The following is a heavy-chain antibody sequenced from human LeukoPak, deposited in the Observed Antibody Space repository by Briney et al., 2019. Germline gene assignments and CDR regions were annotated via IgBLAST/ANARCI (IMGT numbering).Heavy chain of an antibody. CDR3: ARGGYNYGYVS. D-gene: IGHD5-18*01. V-gene: IGHV4-61*02. CDR2: IYASGTT. J-gene: IGHJ5*02. Sequence: SETLSLTCTVSGGSISSGTYYWSWIRQPAGMGLEWIGLIYASGTTDYNPSLKSRLTMSVDTSENQFSLRLTSVTAADTATYYCARGGYNYGYVSWGQGILVTVSS. CDR1: GGSISSGTYY.